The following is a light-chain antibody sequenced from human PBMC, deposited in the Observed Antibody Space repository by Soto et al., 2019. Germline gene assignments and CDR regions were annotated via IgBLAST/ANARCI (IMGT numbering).Light chain of an antibody. Sequence: QSALTQPASVSGSPGQSITISCTGTSGDIGSYNRVSWYQQHPGKAPKLIIYEVNNRPAGVSNRFSGSKSGNTASLSISGLQAEDEADYYCSSYTNTGTLYVLGTGTKLTVL. CDR1: SGDIGSYNR. CDR3: SSYTNTGTLYV. J-gene: IGLJ1*01. CDR2: EVN. V-gene: IGLV2-14*01.